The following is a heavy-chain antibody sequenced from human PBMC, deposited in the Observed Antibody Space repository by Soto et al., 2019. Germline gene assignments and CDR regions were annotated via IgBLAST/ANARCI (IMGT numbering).Heavy chain of an antibody. V-gene: IGHV4-34*01. CDR1: GGSFSGYY. J-gene: IGHJ5*02. Sequence: SETLSLTCAVYGGSFSGYYWSWIRQPPGKGLEWIGEINHSGSTNYNPSLKSRVTISVDTSKNQFSLKLSSVTAADTAVYYCARDTPAQQLVPRWFDPWGQGTLVTVSS. D-gene: IGHD6-13*01. CDR3: ARDTPAQQLVPRWFDP. CDR2: INHSGST.